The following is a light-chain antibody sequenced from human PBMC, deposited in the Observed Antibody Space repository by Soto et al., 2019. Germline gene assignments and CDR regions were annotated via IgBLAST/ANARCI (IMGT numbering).Light chain of an antibody. CDR2: GAS. Sequence: EIVLTQSPGTLSLSPGERATISCRASQNIGSSYLAWYQQKPGQAPRLLIFGASNRDTGIPDRFSGSGSGRDFTLTISRLEPEDFAVYYCQQYGGSPRTFGQGTKLEIK. CDR1: QNIGSSY. V-gene: IGKV3-20*01. CDR3: QQYGGSPRT. J-gene: IGKJ2*01.